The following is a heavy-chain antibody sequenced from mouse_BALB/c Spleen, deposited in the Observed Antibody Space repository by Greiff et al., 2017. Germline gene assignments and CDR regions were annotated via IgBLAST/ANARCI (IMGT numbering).Heavy chain of an antibody. CDR2: IRNKANGYTT. Sequence: EVKLVESGGGLVQPGGSLRLSCATSGFTFTDYDMSWVRQPPGKGLEWLGFIRNKANGYTTEYNASVMGRFTVSRDNSHSILYLHMNTLRAEDSATYCCARAMGDYPWFAYWGQGTLVTVSA. D-gene: IGHD2-4*01. J-gene: IGHJ3*01. CDR3: ARAMGDYPWFAY. CDR1: GFTFTDYD. V-gene: IGHV7-3*02.